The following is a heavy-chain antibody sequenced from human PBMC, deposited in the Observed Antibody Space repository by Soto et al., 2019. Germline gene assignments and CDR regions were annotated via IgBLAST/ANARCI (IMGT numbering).Heavy chain of an antibody. V-gene: IGHV1-8*01. CDR1: GYTFTSYD. CDR3: ARERSAACAGWFGP. D-gene: IGHD6-25*01. CDR2: MNPNSGNT. J-gene: IGHJ5*02. Sequence: ASVKVSCKASGYTFTSYDINWVRQATGQGLEWMGWMNPNSGNTGYAQKFQGRVTMTRNTSISTAYMELSSLRSEDTAVYYCARERSAACAGWFGPWGQGTLVTVSS.